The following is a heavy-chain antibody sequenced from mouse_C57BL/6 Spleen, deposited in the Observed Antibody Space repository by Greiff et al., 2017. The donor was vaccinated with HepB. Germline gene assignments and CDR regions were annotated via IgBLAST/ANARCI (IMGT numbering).Heavy chain of an antibody. D-gene: IGHD1-1*01. J-gene: IGHJ2*01. Sequence: QVQLKQPGAELVRPGSSVKLSCKASGYTFTSYWMHWVKQRPIQGLEWIGNIDPSDSETHYNQKFKDKATLTVDKSSSTAYMQLSSLTSEDSAVYYCARDYGSSYPYYFDYWGQGTTLTVSS. CDR1: GYTFTSYW. CDR3: ARDYGSSYPYYFDY. CDR2: IDPSDSET. V-gene: IGHV1-52*01.